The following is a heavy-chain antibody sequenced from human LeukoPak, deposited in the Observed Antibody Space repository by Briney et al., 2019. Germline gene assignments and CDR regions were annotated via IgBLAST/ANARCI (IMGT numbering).Heavy chain of an antibody. V-gene: IGHV4-39*07. CDR3: ARLTKNDSGSFRFGKKKRGYMDV. CDR1: GGSISSSSYY. D-gene: IGHD3-10*01. CDR2: TNYSGST. J-gene: IGHJ6*03. Sequence: SETLSLTCTVSGGSISSSSYYWGWIRQPPGKGLGWIGSTNYSGSTNYNPSLKSRVTISVDTSKNQFSLKLSSVTAADTAVYYCARLTKNDSGSFRFGKKKRGYMDVWGKGTTVTISS.